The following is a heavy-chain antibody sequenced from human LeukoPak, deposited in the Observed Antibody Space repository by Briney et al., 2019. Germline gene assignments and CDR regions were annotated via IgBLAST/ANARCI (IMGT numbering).Heavy chain of an antibody. Sequence: ASETLSLTCTVSGGSISSSSYYWGWIRQPPGKGLEWIGSIYYSGSTYYNPSLKSRVTISVDTSKNQFSLKLSSVTAADTAVYYCARGNSSSGFDYWGRGTLVTVSS. CDR3: ARGNSSSGFDY. CDR2: IYYSGST. D-gene: IGHD6-6*01. CDR1: GGSISSSSYY. J-gene: IGHJ4*02. V-gene: IGHV4-39*01.